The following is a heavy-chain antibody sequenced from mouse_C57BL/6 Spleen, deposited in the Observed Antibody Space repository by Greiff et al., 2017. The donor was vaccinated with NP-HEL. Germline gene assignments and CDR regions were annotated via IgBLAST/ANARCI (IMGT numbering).Heavy chain of an antibody. CDR2: IDPSDSET. CDR3: ARSMESNYFAWFAY. J-gene: IGHJ3*01. Sequence: VQLQQSGAELVRPGSSVKLSCKASGYTFTSYWMHWVKQRPIQGLEWIGNIDPSDSETHYNQKFKVKATLTVDKSSSTAYMQLSSLTSEDSAVYYCARSMESNYFAWFAYWGQGTLVTVAA. CDR1: GYTFTSYW. V-gene: IGHV1-52*01. D-gene: IGHD2-5*01.